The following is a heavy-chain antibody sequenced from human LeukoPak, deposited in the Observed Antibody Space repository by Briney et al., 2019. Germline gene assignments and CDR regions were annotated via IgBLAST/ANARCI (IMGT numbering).Heavy chain of an antibody. CDR1: GFTFSSYS. V-gene: IGHV3-21*01. J-gene: IGHJ3*02. CDR3: ARGTVRHLVVTGAFDI. CDR2: ISSSSSYI. D-gene: IGHD2-15*01. Sequence: GGSLRLSCAASGFTFSSYSMNWVRQAPGKGLEWVSSISSSSSYIYYADSVKGRFTISRDNAKNSLYLQMNSLRAEDTAVYYCARGTVRHLVVTGAFDIWGQGTMVTVSS.